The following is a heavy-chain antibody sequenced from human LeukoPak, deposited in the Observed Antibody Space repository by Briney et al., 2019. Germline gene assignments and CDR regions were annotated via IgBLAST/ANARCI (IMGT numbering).Heavy chain of an antibody. CDR2: INGDGSST. Sequence: GGSLRLSCAASGFTFSSYWMHWVRQAPGKGLVWVSRINGDGSSTSYADSVKGRSTISRDNAKNTLYLQMNSLRAEDTAVYYCARDRGYVMDVWGQGTTVTVSS. V-gene: IGHV3-74*01. CDR3: ARDRGYVMDV. J-gene: IGHJ6*02. CDR1: GFTFSSYW. D-gene: IGHD5-24*01.